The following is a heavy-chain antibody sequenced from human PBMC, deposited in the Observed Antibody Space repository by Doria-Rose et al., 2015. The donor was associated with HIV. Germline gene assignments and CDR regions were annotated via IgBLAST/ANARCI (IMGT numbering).Heavy chain of an antibody. D-gene: IGHD3-3*01. V-gene: IGHV3-9*01. Sequence: QLQESGGGLVQPGRSLRLSCVGSGFSFESYAMHWVRLAPGKGLEWVAGISWDSGAKGTADSVEGRFTISRDNAKKSVYLEMRSLRPEDTAFYYCAKAPIIGPKYYFYMDVWGKGTSVTVSS. CDR1: GFSFESYA. CDR2: ISWDSGAK. CDR3: AKAPIIGPKYYFYMDV. J-gene: IGHJ6*03.